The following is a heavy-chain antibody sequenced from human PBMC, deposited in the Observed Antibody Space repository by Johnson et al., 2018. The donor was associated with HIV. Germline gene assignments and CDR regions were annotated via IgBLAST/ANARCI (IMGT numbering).Heavy chain of an antibody. J-gene: IGHJ3*02. Sequence: VQLVESGGGFVQPGGSLRLSCAASGFTFNTFTMNWVRQAPGKGLEWVSTISASATITNYADSLKGRFTISRDNSKNPVYLQMNSLRDDDTAVYYWARDQAYSSSSEIGGQGTMVTVSS. CDR2: ISASATIT. CDR1: GFTFNTFT. CDR3: ARDQAYSSSSEI. D-gene: IGHD6-6*01. V-gene: IGHV3-23*04.